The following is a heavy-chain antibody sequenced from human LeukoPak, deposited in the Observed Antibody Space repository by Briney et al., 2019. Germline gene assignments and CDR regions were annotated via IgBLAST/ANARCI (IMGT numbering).Heavy chain of an antibody. Sequence: GRSLRLSCAASGFTFSSYAMHWVRQAPGKGLEGVAVISYDAYNKYYADSVKGRFNISRDNSKNTLYLQMNSLRAEDTAVYYCARDFSGASRIDYWGQGTLVTVSS. CDR1: GFTFSSYA. V-gene: IGHV3-30-3*01. CDR2: ISYDAYNK. J-gene: IGHJ4*02. CDR3: ARDFSGASRIDY. D-gene: IGHD4/OR15-4a*01.